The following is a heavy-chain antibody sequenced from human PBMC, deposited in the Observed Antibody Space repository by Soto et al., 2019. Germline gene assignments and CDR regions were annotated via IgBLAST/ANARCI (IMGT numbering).Heavy chain of an antibody. CDR2: IIPMFGTA. CDR3: ARGIQLWRRRINNGDAG. CDR1: GGTFSTYA. J-gene: IGHJ4*02. Sequence: QVQLVQSGAEVKKPESSVKVSCKAPGGTFSTYAISWVRQAPGQGLEWMGGIIPMFGTANYAQRFQDRVTITADEATKTVNTKLSRRKSEDKAVYFSARGIQLWRRRINNGDAGWGQGNLVTVSS. D-gene: IGHD5-18*01. V-gene: IGHV1-69*12.